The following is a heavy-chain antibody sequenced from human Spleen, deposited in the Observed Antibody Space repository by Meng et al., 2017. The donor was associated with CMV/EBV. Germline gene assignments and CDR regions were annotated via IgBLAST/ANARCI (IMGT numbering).Heavy chain of an antibody. CDR3: ARDTPEESGSYSGDYYYYYGMDV. V-gene: IGHV4-59*01. CDR2: IYYSGST. Sequence: SETLSLTCTVSGGSISSYYWSWIRQPPGKGLEWIGYIYYSGSTNYNPSLKSRVTISVDTSKNQFSLKLSSVTAADTAVYYCARDTPEESGSYSGDYYYYYGMDVWGQGTTVTVSS. J-gene: IGHJ6*02. D-gene: IGHD1-26*01. CDR1: GGSISSYY.